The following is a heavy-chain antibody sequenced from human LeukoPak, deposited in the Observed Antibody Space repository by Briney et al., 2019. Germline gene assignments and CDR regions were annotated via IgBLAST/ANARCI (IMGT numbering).Heavy chain of an antibody. V-gene: IGHV4-38-2*02. CDR1: GYSISSGYY. D-gene: IGHD1-26*01. Sequence: SETLSLTCTVSGYSISSGYYWGWIRQPPGKGLEWTGSIDHSGSTYYNPSLKSRITISVDTSKNQFSLKLSSVTAADTAVYYCARMLRTVWELPYYWGQGTLVTVSS. CDR3: ARMLRTVWELPYY. CDR2: IDHSGST. J-gene: IGHJ4*02.